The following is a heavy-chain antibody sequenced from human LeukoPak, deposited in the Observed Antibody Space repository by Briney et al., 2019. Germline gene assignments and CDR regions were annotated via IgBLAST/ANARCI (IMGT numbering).Heavy chain of an antibody. J-gene: IGHJ4*02. D-gene: IGHD1-26*01. CDR3: AREGEGGATHFDY. CDR1: GFTFSSYW. CDR2: INSDGSST. Sequence: GGSLRLSCAASGFTFSSYWMHWVRQAPGKGLVWVSRINSDGSSTSYADSVKGRFNISRDNAKNTLYLQMNSLRAEDTAVYYCAREGEGGATHFDYWGQGTLVTVSS. V-gene: IGHV3-74*01.